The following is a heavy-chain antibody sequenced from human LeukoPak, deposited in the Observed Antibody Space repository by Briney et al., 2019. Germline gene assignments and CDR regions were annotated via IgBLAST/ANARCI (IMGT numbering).Heavy chain of an antibody. CDR2: ISAYNGNT. J-gene: IGHJ4*02. Sequence: ASVKLSCNASGYTFTSYGISWVRQAPGQGLEWMGWISAYNGNTNYAQKLQGRVTMTTDTSTSTAYMELRSLRSDDTAVYYCARPFSSGWPFDYWGQGTLVTVSS. V-gene: IGHV1-18*01. CDR3: ARPFSSGWPFDY. CDR1: GYTFTSYG. D-gene: IGHD6-19*01.